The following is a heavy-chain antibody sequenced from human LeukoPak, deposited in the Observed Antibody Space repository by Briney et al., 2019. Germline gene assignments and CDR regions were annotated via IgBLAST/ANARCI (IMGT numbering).Heavy chain of an antibody. D-gene: IGHD6-6*01. Sequence: SETLSLTCTVSGGSISSGSYYWSWIRQPPGKGLEWIGYIYHSGSTYYNPSLKSRVTISVDRSKNQFSLKLSSVTAADTAVYYCARVGSSSYFDYWGQGTLVTVSS. CDR2: IYHSGST. V-gene: IGHV4-30-2*01. CDR3: ARVGSSSYFDY. CDR1: GGSISSGSYY. J-gene: IGHJ4*02.